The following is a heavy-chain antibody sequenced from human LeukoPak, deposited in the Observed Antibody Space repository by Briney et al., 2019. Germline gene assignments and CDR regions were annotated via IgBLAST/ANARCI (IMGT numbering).Heavy chain of an antibody. D-gene: IGHD3-3*01. CDR3: AKEEASRGPGKNWGMNDLWSGYPYYFDY. CDR2: ISDSGGSS. V-gene: IGHV3-23*01. CDR1: GFTFSTYA. Sequence: PGGSLRLSCAASGFTFSTYAMSWVRQAPGKGLEWVSAISDSGGSSYYADSVKGRFTISRDNSKNTLYLQMNSLRAEDTAVYYCAKEEASRGPGKNWGMNDLWSGYPYYFDYWGQGTLVTVSS. J-gene: IGHJ4*02.